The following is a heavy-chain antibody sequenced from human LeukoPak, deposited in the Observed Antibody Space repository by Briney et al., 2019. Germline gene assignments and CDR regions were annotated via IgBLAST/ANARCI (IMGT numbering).Heavy chain of an antibody. CDR2: IWYDGSNK. J-gene: IGHJ4*02. D-gene: IGHD3-10*01. CDR1: GFTFSSYG. CDR3: ARDLSWFGEFDY. V-gene: IGHV3-33*01. Sequence: GRSLRLSCAASGFTFSSYGMHWVRQAPGKGLEWVAVIWYDGSNKYYADSVKGRFTISRDNSKNMLYLQMNSLRAEDTAVYYCARDLSWFGEFDYWGQGTLVTVSS.